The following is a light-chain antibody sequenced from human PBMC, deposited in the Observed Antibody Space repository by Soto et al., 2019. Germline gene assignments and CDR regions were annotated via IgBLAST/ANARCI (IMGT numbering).Light chain of an antibody. J-gene: IGKJ1*01. Sequence: DIQMTQSPSSLSASVGDRVTITCRASQGIRNDLAWYQQNPGKAPKRLIFAASSLQSGVPSRFSGSGSGTEFTLTISSLQPEDVATYYCLQHNSYPRTFVQGTKVEIK. CDR1: QGIRND. CDR3: LQHNSYPRT. V-gene: IGKV1-17*01. CDR2: AAS.